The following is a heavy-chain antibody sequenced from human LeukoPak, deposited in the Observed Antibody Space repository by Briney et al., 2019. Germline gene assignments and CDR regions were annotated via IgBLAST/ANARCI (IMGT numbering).Heavy chain of an antibody. D-gene: IGHD5-18*01. V-gene: IGHV1-3*01. CDR1: GYTFTSYA. Sequence: ASVKVSCKASGYTFTSYAMNWVRQAPGQRLEWMGWINAGNGNTKYSQKFQGRVTITRDTSASTAYMELSSLRSEDTAVYYCASAESGYLVIRAYLQNWGQGTLVTVSS. CDR3: ASAESGYLVIRAYLQN. J-gene: IGHJ4*02. CDR2: INAGNGNT.